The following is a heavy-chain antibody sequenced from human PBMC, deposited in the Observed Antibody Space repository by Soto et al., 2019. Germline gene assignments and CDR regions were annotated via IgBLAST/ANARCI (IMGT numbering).Heavy chain of an antibody. D-gene: IGHD4-17*01. V-gene: IGHV3-15*01. CDR1: GFTFSNAW. Sequence: EVQLVESGGGLVKPGGSLRLSCAASGFTFSNAWMSWVRQAPGKGLEWVGRIKSKTDGGTTDYAAPVKGRFTISRDDSKNTLYLQMNSLKTEDTAVYYCTTSTTVTIWYYYMDVWGEGTTVTVSS. J-gene: IGHJ6*03. CDR3: TTSTTVTIWYYYMDV. CDR2: IKSKTDGGTT.